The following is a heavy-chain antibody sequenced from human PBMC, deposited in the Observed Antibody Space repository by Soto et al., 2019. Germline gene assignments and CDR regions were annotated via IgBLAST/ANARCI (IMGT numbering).Heavy chain of an antibody. V-gene: IGHV3-23*04. D-gene: IGHD4-4*01. Sequence: EAQLVESGGGFVQPGGSLRLSCAASGFTFSTYPMIWVRRAPGKGLEWVSGISGSGISTYYTDSVKGRFTISRDNSKNTVFLQMNSLRDEDTAVYYCVKPPVITASYCYYDMDVWGQGTTVTVSS. J-gene: IGHJ6*02. CDR2: ISGSGIST. CDR3: VKPPVITASYCYYDMDV. CDR1: GFTFSTYP.